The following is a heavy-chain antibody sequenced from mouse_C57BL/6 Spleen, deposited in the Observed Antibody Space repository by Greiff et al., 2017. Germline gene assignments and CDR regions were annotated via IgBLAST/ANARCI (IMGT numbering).Heavy chain of an antibody. CDR3: ASSAYYSNSYYAMDY. D-gene: IGHD2-5*01. Sequence: EVKLMESGGGLVQPGGSLSLSCAASGFTFTDYYMSWVRQPPGKALEWLGFIRNKANGYTTEYSASVKGRFTISRDNSQSILYLQMNALRAEDSATYYCASSAYYSNSYYAMDYWGQGTSVTVSS. V-gene: IGHV7-3*01. CDR1: GFTFTDYY. CDR2: IRNKANGYTT. J-gene: IGHJ4*01.